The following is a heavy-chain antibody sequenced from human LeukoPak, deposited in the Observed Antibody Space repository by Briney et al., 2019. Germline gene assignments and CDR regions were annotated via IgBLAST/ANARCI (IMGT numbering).Heavy chain of an antibody. D-gene: IGHD1-26*01. CDR3: ARFLGGSYGMDV. J-gene: IGHJ6*02. CDR1: GYTFTSYS. V-gene: IGHV1-3*01. CDR2: INAGNGNT. Sequence: GASVTVSCKASGYTFTSYSMHWVRQAPGQRLEWMGWINAGNGNTKFSQKFQGRVTITRDTSASTAYMELSSLRSEDTAVCYCARFLGGSYGMDVWGQGTTVTVSS.